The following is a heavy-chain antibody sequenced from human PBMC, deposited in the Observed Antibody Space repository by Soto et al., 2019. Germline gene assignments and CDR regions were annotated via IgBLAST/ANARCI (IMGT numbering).Heavy chain of an antibody. CDR3: AREGDCSGGSCYSSDAFDI. CDR1: GGSISSYY. Sequence: SETLSLTCTVSGGSISSYYWSWIRQPPGKGLEWIGYIYYSGSTNYNPSLKSRVTISVDTSKNQFSLKLSSVTAADTAVYYCAREGDCSGGSCYSSDAFDIWGQGTMVT. D-gene: IGHD2-15*01. CDR2: IYYSGST. J-gene: IGHJ3*02. V-gene: IGHV4-59*01.